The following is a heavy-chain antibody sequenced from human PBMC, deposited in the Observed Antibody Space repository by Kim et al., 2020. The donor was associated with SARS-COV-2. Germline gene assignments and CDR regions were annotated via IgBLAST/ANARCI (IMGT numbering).Heavy chain of an antibody. J-gene: IGHJ5*02. D-gene: IGHD2-21*01. CDR2: LRPKSGEA. CDR3: ARGLLVMIDEATDWFDP. Sequence: ASVKVSCEASGYIFTDYTLHWLRQTPEKGLEWMGWLRPKSGEADVAQKFQGRVDLIGDTSTNIAYLDLRSLSPADTAIYYCARGLLVMIDEATDWFDPWG. V-gene: IGHV1-2*02. CDR1: GYIFTDYT.